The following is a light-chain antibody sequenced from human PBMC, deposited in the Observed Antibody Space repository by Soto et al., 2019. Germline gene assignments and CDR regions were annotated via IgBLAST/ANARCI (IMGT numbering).Light chain of an antibody. CDR1: QSVSSSY. J-gene: IGKJ1*01. CDR2: GAS. Sequence: EIVLTQSPGTLSLSPGERATLSCRASQSVSSSYLAWYQQKFGQAPRLLIYGASSRATGIPDRFSGSGSGTDFTLTITRLEPDYFAVYYCQQYGTSSWTFGQGTNLDIK. CDR3: QQYGTSSWT. V-gene: IGKV3-20*01.